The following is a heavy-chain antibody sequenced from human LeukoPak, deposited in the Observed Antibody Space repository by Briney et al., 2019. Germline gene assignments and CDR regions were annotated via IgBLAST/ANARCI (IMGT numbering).Heavy chain of an antibody. V-gene: IGHV4-39*01. J-gene: IGHJ4*02. CDR2: IYYSGST. D-gene: IGHD6-19*01. Sequence: SETLSLTCTVSGGSISSSSDYCGWIRQPPGKGLEWIGSIYYSGSTYYNPSLKSRVTISVDTSKNQFSLKLSSVTAADTAVYYCARRGSSGWTQYYFDYWGQGTLVTVSS. CDR1: GGSISSSSDY. CDR3: ARRGSSGWTQYYFDY.